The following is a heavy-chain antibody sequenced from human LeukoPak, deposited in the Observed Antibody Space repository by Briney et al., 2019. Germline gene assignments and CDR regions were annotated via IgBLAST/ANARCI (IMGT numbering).Heavy chain of an antibody. J-gene: IGHJ4*02. D-gene: IGHD3-22*01. Sequence: PSETLSLTWAVSGYSITTSFYWGWIRQPPGKGLEWIGIIHHSGYTYYNPSLKSRVTMSLNTSKNQFSLHLSSVTAADTALYYCARASNSGYYYFDYWGQGTLVTVSS. CDR2: IHHSGYT. V-gene: IGHV4-38-2*01. CDR1: GYSITTSFY. CDR3: ARASNSGYYYFDY.